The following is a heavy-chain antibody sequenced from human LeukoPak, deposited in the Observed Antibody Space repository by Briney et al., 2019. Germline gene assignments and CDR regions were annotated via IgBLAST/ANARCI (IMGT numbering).Heavy chain of an antibody. CDR3: ARRIPGFFFDY. CDR1: GGSISSHDY. V-gene: IGHV4-39*01. D-gene: IGHD2-21*01. CDR2: IFFTGNT. J-gene: IGHJ4*02. Sequence: AGTLSLTCTVSGGSISSHDYWSWIRQPPGKGLEWIGTIFFTGNTYYNPSLKNRVTISVDTSKNQFSLKLSSVTAADTVVYYCARRIPGFFFDYWGQGTLVTVSS.